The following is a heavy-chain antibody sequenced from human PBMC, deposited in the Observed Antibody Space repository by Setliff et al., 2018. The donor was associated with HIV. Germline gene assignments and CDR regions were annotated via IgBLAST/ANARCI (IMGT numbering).Heavy chain of an antibody. Sequence: QPGGSLRLSCAASGFSISSYAMNWVRQAPGKGLEWVSSISGSSSSIYYADSVKGRFTISRDNSKNTLFLQMNTLRDEDTAVYYCAKQHCAGGSCYDAYWGRGTLVTVSS. CDR3: AKQHCAGGSCYDAY. V-gene: IGHV3-23*01. D-gene: IGHD2-15*01. CDR1: GFSISSYA. CDR2: ISGSSSSI. J-gene: IGHJ4*02.